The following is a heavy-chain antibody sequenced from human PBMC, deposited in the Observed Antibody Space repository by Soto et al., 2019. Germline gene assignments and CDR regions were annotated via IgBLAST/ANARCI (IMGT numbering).Heavy chain of an antibody. Sequence: SVKVSCKASGGTFSSYAISWVRQAPGQGLEWMGGIIPIFGTANYAQKFQGRVTITADESTSTAYMELSSLRSEDTAVYYCASDKAIVVVPAAIRGYYYGMDVWGQGTTVTVSS. CDR3: ASDKAIVVVPAAIRGYYYGMDV. CDR1: GGTFSSYA. J-gene: IGHJ6*02. CDR2: IIPIFGTA. D-gene: IGHD2-2*02. V-gene: IGHV1-69*13.